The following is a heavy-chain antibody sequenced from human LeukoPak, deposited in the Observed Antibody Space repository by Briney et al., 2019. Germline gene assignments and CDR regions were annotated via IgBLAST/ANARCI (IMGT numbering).Heavy chain of an antibody. J-gene: IGHJ4*02. V-gene: IGHV1-2*06. Sequence: ASVKVSCKASGYTFTGYYMHWVRQAPGQGLEWMGRINPNSGGTNYAQKFQGRVTMTRDTSISTAYMELSRLRSDDTAVYYCARGGVARGVIMKFDYWGQGTLVTASS. CDR3: ARGGVARGVIMKFDY. D-gene: IGHD3-10*01. CDR2: INPNSGGT. CDR1: GYTFTGYY.